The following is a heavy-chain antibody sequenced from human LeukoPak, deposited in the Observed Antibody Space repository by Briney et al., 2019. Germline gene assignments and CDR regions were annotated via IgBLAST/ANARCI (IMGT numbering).Heavy chain of an antibody. V-gene: IGHV3-7*01. CDR2: MNQGGSEK. J-gene: IGHJ3*02. CDR1: GFTFRNYG. CDR3: ARVGTFDAFDI. Sequence: GTSLRLSCAAFGFTFRNYGMHWVRQAPGKGLEWVACMNQGGSEKYYVDSVKGRSTISRDNAKNSLYLQMNSLRAEDTAVYYCARVGTFDAFDIWGQGTMVTVSS.